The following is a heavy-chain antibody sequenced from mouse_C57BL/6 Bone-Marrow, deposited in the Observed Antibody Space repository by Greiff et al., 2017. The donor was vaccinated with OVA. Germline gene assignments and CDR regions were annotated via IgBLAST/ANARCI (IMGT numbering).Heavy chain of an antibody. J-gene: IGHJ2*01. CDR1: GYTFTSYG. CDR2: IFPRSGNT. V-gene: IGHV1-81*01. Sequence: VKLMESGAELARPGASVKLSCKASGYTFTSYGISWVKQRTGQGLEWIGEIFPRSGNTYYNEKFKGKATLTADKSSITAYMELRSLTSEDSAVYFCARSPHYWGQGTTLTVSS. CDR3: ARSPHY.